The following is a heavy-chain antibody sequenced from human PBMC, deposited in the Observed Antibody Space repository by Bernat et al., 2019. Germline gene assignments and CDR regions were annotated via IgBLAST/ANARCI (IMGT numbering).Heavy chain of an antibody. V-gene: IGHV3-74*01. D-gene: IGHD6-6*01. Sequence: EVQLVESGGGLVQPGGSLRLSCAASGFTFSDYWMHWVRQAPGKGLLWVSRINSDESGTSYADSVKGRFAISRDNAKNTLYLQMNSLRAEDTAVYCCARGGIAARIDYWGQGTLVTVSS. CDR1: GFTFSDYW. J-gene: IGHJ4*02. CDR3: ARGGIAARIDY. CDR2: INSDESGT.